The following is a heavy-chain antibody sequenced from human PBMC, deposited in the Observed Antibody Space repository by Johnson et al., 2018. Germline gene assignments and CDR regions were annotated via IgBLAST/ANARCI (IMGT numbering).Heavy chain of an antibody. CDR2: ISGSGGST. CDR3: AFLSYYDSSGTDI. Sequence: VQLVQSGGGLVQPGGSXRLSCAASGFTFSSYAMSWVRQAPGKGLEWVSAISGSGGSTYYADSVKGRFTNSRDNSKNTLYLQMNSLRAEDTAVYYCAFLSYYDSSGTDIWGQGTMVTVSS. J-gene: IGHJ3*02. CDR1: GFTFSSYA. V-gene: IGHV3-23*04. D-gene: IGHD3-22*01.